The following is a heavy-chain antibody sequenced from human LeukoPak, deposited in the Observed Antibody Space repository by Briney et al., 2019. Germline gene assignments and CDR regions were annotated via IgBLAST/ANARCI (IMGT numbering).Heavy chain of an antibody. CDR2: IKQDGSEK. CDR1: GFTFSSYW. V-gene: IGHV3-7*03. D-gene: IGHD3-10*01. Sequence: PGGSLRLSCAASGFTFSSYWMSWVRQAPGKGLEWVANIKQDGSEKYYVDSVKGRFTISRDNAKNSLYLQMNSLRAEDTAVYYCARGMYYYGSGVYHFDYWGQGTLVTVSS. CDR3: ARGMYYYGSGVYHFDY. J-gene: IGHJ4*02.